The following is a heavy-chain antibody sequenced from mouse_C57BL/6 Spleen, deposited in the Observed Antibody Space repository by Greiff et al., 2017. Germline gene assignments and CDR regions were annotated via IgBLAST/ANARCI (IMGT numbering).Heavy chain of an antibody. V-gene: IGHV1-15*01. CDR3: TRHYDFAWFAY. D-gene: IGHD2-4*01. CDR1: GYTFTDYE. CDR2: IDPETGGT. J-gene: IGHJ3*01. Sequence: VQLQQSGAELVRPGASVTLSCKASGYTFTDYEMHWVKQTPVHGLEWIGAIDPETGGTAYNQKFKGKAILTADKSSSTAYMELRSLTSDDSAVYYCTRHYDFAWFAYWGQGTLVTVSA.